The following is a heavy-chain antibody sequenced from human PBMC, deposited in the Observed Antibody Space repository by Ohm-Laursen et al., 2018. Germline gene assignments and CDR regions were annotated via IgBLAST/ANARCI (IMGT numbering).Heavy chain of an antibody. V-gene: IGHV3-9*01. J-gene: IGHJ4*02. Sequence: SLRLSCTASGFTFDDYAMHWVRQAPGKGLEWVSGISYNSGTMEYADSVKGRFTISRDNAKKSLYLQMNSLRAEDTALYYCAKSATPVTPLVDYWGQGTLVTVSS. CDR1: GFTFDDYA. D-gene: IGHD4-17*01. CDR2: ISYNSGTM. CDR3: AKSATPVTPLVDY.